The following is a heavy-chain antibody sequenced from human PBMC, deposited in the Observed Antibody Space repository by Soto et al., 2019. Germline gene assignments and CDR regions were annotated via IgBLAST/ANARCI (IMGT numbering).Heavy chain of an antibody. CDR3: ARMSYFYDKWYFDL. CDR2: VYYSGTT. CDR1: GASINNNDYY. Sequence: SETLSLTCTVSGASINNNDYYWSWIRQTPGKGLEWIGYVYYSGTTDYIPSLKSRLSMSIDKSQNQFTLKLNSVTAADTATYYCARMSYFYDKWYFDLWGRGTQVTVSS. D-gene: IGHD3-22*01. J-gene: IGHJ2*01. V-gene: IGHV4-30-4*01.